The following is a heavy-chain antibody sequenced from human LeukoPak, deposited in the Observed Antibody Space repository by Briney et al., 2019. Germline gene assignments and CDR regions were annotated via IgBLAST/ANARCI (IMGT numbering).Heavy chain of an antibody. J-gene: IGHJ4*02. Sequence: PSETLSLTCTVSGGSIRSYYWSWIRQPPGKGLEWIGYIYYSGSTNYNASLKSRVTISVDTSKNQFSLKLSSVTAADTAVYYCARLRGGLDYFDYWGQGTLVTVSS. CDR3: ARLRGGLDYFDY. CDR2: IYYSGST. V-gene: IGHV4-59*08. CDR1: GGSIRSYY. D-gene: IGHD6-19*01.